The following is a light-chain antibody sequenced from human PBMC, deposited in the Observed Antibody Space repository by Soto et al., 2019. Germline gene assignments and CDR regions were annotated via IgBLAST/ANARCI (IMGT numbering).Light chain of an antibody. CDR2: AAS. V-gene: IGKV1-39*01. CDR1: QSINNH. J-gene: IGKJ2*02. Sequence: DIQMTQSPPSLSASVGDRVTITCRASQSINNHLNWYQQKPGKVPKLLIDAASSLQSGVPSRFSGSGSGTEFTLTITKLQPEDFATYYCQQSYNTPCTFSQGTKLEIK. CDR3: QQSYNTPCT.